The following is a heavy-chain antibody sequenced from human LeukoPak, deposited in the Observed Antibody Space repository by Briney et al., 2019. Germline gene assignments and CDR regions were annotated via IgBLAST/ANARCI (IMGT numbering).Heavy chain of an antibody. Sequence: PGGSLRLSCAASGFTFSSYGMHWVRQAPGKGLEWVAFIRYDGGNKYYADSVKGRFTISRDNSKNTLYLQMNSLRAEDTAVYYCAKDRDTAMVIDWGQGTLVTVSS. CDR2: IRYDGGNK. D-gene: IGHD5-18*01. CDR1: GFTFSSYG. V-gene: IGHV3-30*02. J-gene: IGHJ4*02. CDR3: AKDRDTAMVID.